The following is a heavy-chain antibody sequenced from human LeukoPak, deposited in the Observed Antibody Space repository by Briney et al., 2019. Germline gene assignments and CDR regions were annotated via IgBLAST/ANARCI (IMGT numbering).Heavy chain of an antibody. J-gene: IGHJ3*02. D-gene: IGHD2-15*01. V-gene: IGHV4-34*01. CDR2: INHSGST. Sequence: PSETLSLTCAVYGGSFSGYYWSWIRQPPGKGLEWIGEINHSGSTNYNPSLKSRVTISVDTSKNQFSLKLSSATAADTAVYYCARSGGTSARVNAFDIWGQGTMVTVSS. CDR3: ARSGGTSARVNAFDI. CDR1: GGSFSGYY.